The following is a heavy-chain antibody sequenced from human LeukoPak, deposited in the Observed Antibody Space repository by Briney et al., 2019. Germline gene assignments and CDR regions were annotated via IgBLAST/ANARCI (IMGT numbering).Heavy chain of an antibody. CDR1: GGSISSGDYY. D-gene: IGHD2-2*01. V-gene: IGHV4-30-4*01. Sequence: PSETLFLTCTVSGGSISSGDYYWSWIRQPPGKGLEWIGYIYYSGSTYYNPSLKSRVTISVDTSKNQFSLKLSSVTAADTAVYYCARILLDCSSTSCYVSGLGMDVWGQGTTVTVSS. CDR2: IYYSGST. J-gene: IGHJ6*02. CDR3: ARILLDCSSTSCYVSGLGMDV.